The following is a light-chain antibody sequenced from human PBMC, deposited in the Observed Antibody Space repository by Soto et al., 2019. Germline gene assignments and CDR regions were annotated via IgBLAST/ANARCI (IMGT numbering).Light chain of an antibody. Sequence: EIVLTQSPATLSLSPWERATLSCGASQSVSSNLAWYQQKPGQAPSLLIYGASTRATGTPARFSGSGSGTEFTLTISSLQSEDFAVYYCQQYIRWPLTFGGGTKVDIK. J-gene: IGKJ4*01. CDR2: GAS. CDR1: QSVSSN. CDR3: QQYIRWPLT. V-gene: IGKV3-15*01.